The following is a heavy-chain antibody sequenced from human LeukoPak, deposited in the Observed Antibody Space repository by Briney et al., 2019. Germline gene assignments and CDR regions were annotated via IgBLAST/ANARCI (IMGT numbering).Heavy chain of an antibody. V-gene: IGHV4-59*07. J-gene: IGHJ5*02. D-gene: IGHD1-7*01. Sequence: SDTLSLTCTVSGDSISSYYWSWLRQPPGKRLEWIGYIYYSGNTNYNPSLKSRVTISIDTSKNQFSLKLSSVTAADTAVYYCARGITGTTFWFDPWGQGTLVTVSS. CDR3: ARGITGTTFWFDP. CDR1: GDSISSYY. CDR2: IYYSGNT.